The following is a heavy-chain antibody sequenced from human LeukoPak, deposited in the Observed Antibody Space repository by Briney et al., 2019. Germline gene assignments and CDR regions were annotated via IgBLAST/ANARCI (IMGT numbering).Heavy chain of an antibody. V-gene: IGHV3-23*01. D-gene: IGHD3-22*01. CDR1: GFTFSSYA. J-gene: IGHJ4*02. CDR3: AKVHDRQWFRSQYFDY. CDR2: ICGSVSGSGDCT. Sequence: PGGSLRLSCAASGFTFSSYAMSWVRQAPGKGLEWVSEICGSVSGSGDCTHYADSVKGRFTISRDNSKNTLYLQMNSLRAEDTAVYYCAKVHDRQWFRSQYFDYWGQGTLVTVSS.